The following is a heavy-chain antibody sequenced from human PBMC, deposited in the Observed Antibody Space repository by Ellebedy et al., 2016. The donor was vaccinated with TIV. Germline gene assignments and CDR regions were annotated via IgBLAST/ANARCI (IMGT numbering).Heavy chain of an antibody. CDR2: IFYSGST. CDR1: GGSIGSDDYY. Sequence: SETLSLTCTVSGGSIGSDDYYWSWIRQPPGKGLEWIGYIFYSGSTYYNPSLKSRVTISGDTSKNQFSLRLTSVTAADTAVYYCARQKTDSGSFSCDIWGQGTMVTVSS. J-gene: IGHJ3*02. V-gene: IGHV4-30-4*01. CDR3: ARQKTDSGSFSCDI. D-gene: IGHD1-1*01.